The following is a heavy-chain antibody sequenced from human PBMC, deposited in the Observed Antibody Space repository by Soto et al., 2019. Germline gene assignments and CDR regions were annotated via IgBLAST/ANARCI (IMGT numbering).Heavy chain of an antibody. CDR2: ISYDGNNK. D-gene: IGHD3-22*01. CDR3: AKGGSGNYFTYYYYYGMDV. Sequence: GGSLRLSCAASGFSLSNNGMHWVRQAPGKGLEWVAVISYDGNNKYYADSVKGRFTISRDNSKNTVYLEMNNLRAEDTAMYYCAKGGSGNYFTYYYYYGMDVWGQGTTVTVSS. V-gene: IGHV3-30*18. J-gene: IGHJ6*02. CDR1: GFSLSNNG.